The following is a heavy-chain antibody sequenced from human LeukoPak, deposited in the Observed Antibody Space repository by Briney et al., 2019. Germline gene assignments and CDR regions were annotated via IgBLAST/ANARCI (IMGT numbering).Heavy chain of an antibody. CDR3: ARDQSIAARRGERGDDY. J-gene: IGHJ4*02. V-gene: IGHV1-69*13. CDR2: IIPIFGTA. CDR1: GGTFSSYA. D-gene: IGHD6-6*01. Sequence: ASVKVSCKASGGTFSSYAISWVRQAPGQGLEWMGGIIPIFGTANYAQKFQGRVTITADESTSTAYMELSSLRSEDTAVYYCARDQSIAARRGERGDDYWGQGTLVTVSS.